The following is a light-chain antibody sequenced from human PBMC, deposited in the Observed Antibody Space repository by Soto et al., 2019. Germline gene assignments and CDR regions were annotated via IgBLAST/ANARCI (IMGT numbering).Light chain of an antibody. J-gene: IGLJ1*01. CDR3: CSYVGSSTYV. CDR1: SSDVGSYNL. V-gene: IGLV2-23*01. CDR2: EGS. Sequence: SVLTXPASVSGSPGQSITISCTGTSSDVGSYNLVSWYQQHPGKAPKLMIYEGSKRPSGVSNRFSGSKSGNTASLTISGLQAEDEADYYCCSYVGSSTYVFGTGTKVTVL.